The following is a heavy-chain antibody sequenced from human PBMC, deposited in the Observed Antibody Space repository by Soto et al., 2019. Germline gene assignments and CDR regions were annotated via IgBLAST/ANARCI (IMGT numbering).Heavy chain of an antibody. CDR2: IIPILGIA. V-gene: IGHV1-69*02. CDR1: GGTFSSYT. Sequence: ASVKVSCKASGGTFSSYTISWVRQAPGQGLEWMGRIIPILGIANYAQKFQGRVTITADKSTSTAYMELSSLRSEDTAVYYCARMGPTYSSGWSSYLDYWGQGTLVTVSS. D-gene: IGHD6-19*01. J-gene: IGHJ4*02. CDR3: ARMGPTYSSGWSSYLDY.